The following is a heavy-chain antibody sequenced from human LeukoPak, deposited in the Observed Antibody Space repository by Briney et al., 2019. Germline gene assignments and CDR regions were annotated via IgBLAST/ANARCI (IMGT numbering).Heavy chain of an antibody. V-gene: IGHV4-38-2*02. CDR2: IYHSGST. CDR3: ARDKGSSWYNWFDP. Sequence: PSETLSLTCTVSGYSISSGYYWGWIRQPPGKGLDWIGSIYHSGSTYYNPSLKSRVTISVDTSKNQFSLKLSSVTAADTAVYYCARDKGSSWYNWFDPWGQGTLVTVSS. D-gene: IGHD6-13*01. CDR1: GYSISSGYY. J-gene: IGHJ5*02.